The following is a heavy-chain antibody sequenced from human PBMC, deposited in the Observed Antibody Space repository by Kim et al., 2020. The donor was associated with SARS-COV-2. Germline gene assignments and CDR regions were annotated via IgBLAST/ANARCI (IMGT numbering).Heavy chain of an antibody. CDR3: AVGKCFDY. J-gene: IGHJ4*02. CDR1: GFTFSSYG. CDR2: ISYDGSNK. Sequence: GGSLRLSCAASGFTFSSYGMHWVRQAPGKGLEWVAVISYDGSNKYYADSVKGRFTISRDNSKNTLYLQMNSLRAEDTAVYYCAVGKCFDYWGQGTLVTVSS. V-gene: IGHV3-30*03.